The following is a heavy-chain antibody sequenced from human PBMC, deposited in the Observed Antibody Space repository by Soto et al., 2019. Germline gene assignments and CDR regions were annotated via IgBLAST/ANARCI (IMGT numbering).Heavy chain of an antibody. CDR1: GGSISSYY. CDR3: ARSRPAYSSGWRIDY. CDR2: IYYSGST. Sequence: SETLSLTCTVSGGSISSYYWSWIRQPPGKGLEWIGYIYYSGSTNYNPSLKSRVTISVDTSKNQFSLKLSSVTAADTAVYYCARSRPAYSSGWRIDYWGQGTLVTVSS. V-gene: IGHV4-59*01. D-gene: IGHD6-19*01. J-gene: IGHJ4*02.